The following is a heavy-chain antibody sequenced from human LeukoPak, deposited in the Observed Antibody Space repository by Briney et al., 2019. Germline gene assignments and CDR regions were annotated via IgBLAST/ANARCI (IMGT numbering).Heavy chain of an antibody. Sequence: PSETLSLTCAVSGDSISSSNWWSWVRQPPGKGLEWIGEIYHTGSTSYNPSLQSRVTISLDTFKNQFSLKLTSVTAADTAVYFCARVAFEVVRELGTYFYYGKDIWGRGTTVTVSS. CDR2: IYHTGST. J-gene: IGHJ6*02. CDR3: ARVAFEVVRELGTYFYYGKDI. CDR1: GDSISSSNW. V-gene: IGHV4-4*02. D-gene: IGHD1-1*01.